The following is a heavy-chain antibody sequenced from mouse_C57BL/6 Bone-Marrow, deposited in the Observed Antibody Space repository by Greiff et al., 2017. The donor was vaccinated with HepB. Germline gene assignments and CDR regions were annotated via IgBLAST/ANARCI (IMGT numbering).Heavy chain of an antibody. J-gene: IGHJ2*01. CDR3: ARFGYYVDY. CDR1: GYTFTSYW. CDR2: INPSSGYT. V-gene: IGHV1-7*01. Sequence: VQLQQSGAELAKPGASVKLSCKASGYTFTSYWMHWVKQRPGQGLEWIGYINPSSGYTKYNQKFKDKATLIADKSSSPAYMQLSSLTYEDSAVYYCARFGYYVDYWGQGTTLTVSS.